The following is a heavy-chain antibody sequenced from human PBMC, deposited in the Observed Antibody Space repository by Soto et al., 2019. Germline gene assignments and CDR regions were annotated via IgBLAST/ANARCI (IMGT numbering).Heavy chain of an antibody. J-gene: IGHJ4*02. CDR3: ARVERGITIFGVVIPPFDY. Sequence: QVQLVESGGGLVKPGGSLRLSCAASGFTFSDYYMSWIRQAPGKGLEWVSYISSSGVTIYYADSVKGRFTISRDNAKNSLYLQMNSLRAEDTAMYYCARVERGITIFGVVIPPFDYWGQGTLVTVFS. V-gene: IGHV3-11*01. CDR1: GFTFSDYY. CDR2: ISSSGVTI. D-gene: IGHD3-3*01.